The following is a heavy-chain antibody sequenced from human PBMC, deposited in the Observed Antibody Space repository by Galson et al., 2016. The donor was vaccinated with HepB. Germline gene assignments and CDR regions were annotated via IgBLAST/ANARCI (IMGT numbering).Heavy chain of an antibody. CDR1: GFTFSSYA. Sequence: SLRLSCAASGFTFSSYAMSWVRQAPGRWPEWVSTITGGGDYTPYADSEKGRFTISRDNSKNTLYLQMNSLRAEDTAVYFCAARGYSSDYVWGQGTTVTVSS. CDR3: AARGYSSDYV. D-gene: IGHD6-19*01. V-gene: IGHV3-23*01. J-gene: IGHJ6*02. CDR2: ITGGGDYT.